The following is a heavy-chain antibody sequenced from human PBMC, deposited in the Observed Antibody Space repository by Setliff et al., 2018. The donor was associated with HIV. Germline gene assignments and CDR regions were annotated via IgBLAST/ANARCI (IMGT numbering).Heavy chain of an antibody. CDR1: GFTLSNYG. CDR2: IRNDGITT. CDR3: SRDQLAMVRRNRMDV. Sequence: GGSLRLSCAASGFTLSNYGMSWVRQAPGKGLEWVSTIRNDGITTYYADSVEDRFTISRDNTKNTLYLQMNSLRAEDTAVYYCSRDQLAMVRRNRMDVWGQGTTVTVSS. V-gene: IGHV3-23*01. D-gene: IGHD3-10*01. J-gene: IGHJ6*02.